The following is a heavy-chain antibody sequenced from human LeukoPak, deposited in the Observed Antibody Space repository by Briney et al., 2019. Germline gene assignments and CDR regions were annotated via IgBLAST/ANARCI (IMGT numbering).Heavy chain of an antibody. J-gene: IGHJ4*02. Sequence: PSETLSLTCAVYGGSFSGYYWSWICQPPGKGLEWIGEINHSGSTNYNPSLKSRVTISVDTSENQFSLKLSSVTAADTAVYYCARHIQLWTFDYWGQGTLVIVSS. D-gene: IGHD5-18*01. CDR3: ARHIQLWTFDY. CDR2: INHSGST. V-gene: IGHV4-34*01. CDR1: GGSFSGYY.